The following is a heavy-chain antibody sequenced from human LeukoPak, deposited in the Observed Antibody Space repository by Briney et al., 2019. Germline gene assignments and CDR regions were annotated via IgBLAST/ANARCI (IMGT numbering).Heavy chain of an antibody. CDR3: ARVVIGIAVAGGEFDY. J-gene: IGHJ4*02. CDR2: INPNSGGT. CDR1: GYTFTGYY. D-gene: IGHD6-19*01. V-gene: IGHV1-2*02. Sequence: GASVKVSCKASGYTFTGYYMHWVRQAPGQGLEWVGWINPNSGGTNYAQKFQGRVTMTRDTSISTAYMELSRLRSDDTAVYYCARVVIGIAVAGGEFDYWGQGTLVTVSS.